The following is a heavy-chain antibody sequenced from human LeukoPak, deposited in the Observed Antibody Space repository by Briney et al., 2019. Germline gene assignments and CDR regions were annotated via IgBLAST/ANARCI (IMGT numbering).Heavy chain of an antibody. D-gene: IGHD5-18*01. CDR2: ISSSGSTI. V-gene: IGHV3-11*01. J-gene: IGHJ5*02. CDR1: GFTFSDYY. CDR3: ARDLRGYSYGYFNWFDP. Sequence: GGSLRLSCAASGFTFSDYYMSWIRQAPGKGLEWVSYISSSGSTIYYADSVKGRFTISRDNAKNSLYLQMNSLRAEDTAVYYCARDLRGYSYGYFNWFDPWGQGTLVTASS.